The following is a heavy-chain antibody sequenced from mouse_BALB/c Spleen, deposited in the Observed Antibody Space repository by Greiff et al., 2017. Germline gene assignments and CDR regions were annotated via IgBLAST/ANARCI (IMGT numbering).Heavy chain of an antibody. CDR2: ISDGGSYT. CDR1: GFTFSDSY. V-gene: IGHV5-4*02. CDR3: ARESPYGRGYIEV. D-gene: IGHD2-10*02. J-gene: IGHJ1*01. Sequence: EVQVVQSGGGLVKPGGSLKLSCAASGFTFSDSYMYWVRQTPEKRLEWVATISDGGSYTYYQDSVKGRFTIATDNAKNHQYLQMSSLKSEDTAMYYCARESPYGRGYIEVWGAGTTVTVSS.